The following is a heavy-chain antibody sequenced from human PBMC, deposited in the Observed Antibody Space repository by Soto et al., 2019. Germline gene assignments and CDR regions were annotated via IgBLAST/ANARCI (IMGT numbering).Heavy chain of an antibody. CDR1: GFTFSSYS. Sequence: LRLSCAASGFTFSSYSMNWVRQAPGKGLEWVSSISSSSSYIYYTDSVKGRFTISRDNAKNSLYLQMNSLRAEDTAVYYCARATSGLLDYWGQGTLVTVSS. V-gene: IGHV3-21*01. D-gene: IGHD1-26*01. J-gene: IGHJ4*02. CDR2: ISSSSSYI. CDR3: ARATSGLLDY.